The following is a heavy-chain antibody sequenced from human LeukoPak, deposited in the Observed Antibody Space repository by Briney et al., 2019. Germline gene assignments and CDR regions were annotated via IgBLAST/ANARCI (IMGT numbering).Heavy chain of an antibody. Sequence: GGSLRLSCAASGFSFSGYWMSWVRQAPGKGLEWVANINPDTRDKNYVDSVKGRFTISRDSIKNSLYLQMNSLRAEDTAVYYCARDRRPDAFDVWGQGTVVTVSS. CDR3: ARDRRPDAFDV. CDR1: GFSFSGYW. CDR2: INPDTRDK. J-gene: IGHJ3*01. V-gene: IGHV3-7*01.